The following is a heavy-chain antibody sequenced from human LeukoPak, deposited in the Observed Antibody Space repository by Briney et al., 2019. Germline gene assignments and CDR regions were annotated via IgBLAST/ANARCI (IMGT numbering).Heavy chain of an antibody. Sequence: SETLSLTCAVYGGSFSGYYWSWIRQPPGKGLEWIGEINHSGSTNYNSSPKSRVTISVDTSKNQFSLKLSSVTAADTAVYYCARDRGRAFDIWGQGTVVTVSS. CDR3: ARDRGRAFDI. D-gene: IGHD3-10*01. J-gene: IGHJ3*02. CDR1: GGSFSGYY. V-gene: IGHV4-34*01. CDR2: INHSGST.